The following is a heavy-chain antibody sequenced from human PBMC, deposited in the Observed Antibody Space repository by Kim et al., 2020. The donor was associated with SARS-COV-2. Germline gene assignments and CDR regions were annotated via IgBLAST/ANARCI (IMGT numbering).Heavy chain of an antibody. V-gene: IGHV1-2*06. CDR2: INPNSGGT. CDR1: GYTFTGYY. D-gene: IGHD3-9*01. J-gene: IGHJ4*02. CDR3: ASINYDILTGYSYFDY. Sequence: ASVKVSCKASGYTFTGYYMHWVRQAPGQGLEWMGRINPNSGGTNYAQKFQGRVTMTRDTSISTAYMELSRLRSDDTAVYYCASINYDILTGYSYFDYWGQGTLVTVSS.